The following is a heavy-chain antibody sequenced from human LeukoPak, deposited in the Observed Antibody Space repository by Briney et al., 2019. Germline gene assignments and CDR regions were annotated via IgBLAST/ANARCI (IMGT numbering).Heavy chain of an antibody. V-gene: IGHV3-48*01. Sequence: GGSLRLSCAASGFTFSSYSMTWVRQAPGKGLEWVSYISSSSSTIYYADSVKGRFTISRDNAKNSLYLQMNSLRAEDTAVYYCARRPNYDFDYWGQGTLVTVSS. CDR3: ARRPNYDFDY. J-gene: IGHJ4*02. CDR1: GFTFSSYS. CDR2: ISSSSSTI. D-gene: IGHD1-7*01.